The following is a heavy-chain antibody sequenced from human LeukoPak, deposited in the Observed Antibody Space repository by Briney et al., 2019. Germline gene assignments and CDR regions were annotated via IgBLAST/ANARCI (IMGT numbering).Heavy chain of an antibody. CDR2: IYHSRDA. Sequence: SETLSLTCAVSGGSISSNNWWSWFRQPPRKGLEWIGEIYHSRDANYNPSLKTRVTMSVDKSKNQFSLILRSVTAADTAVYYCARDVGARLSGFWGQGTLVTVSS. V-gene: IGHV4-4*02. D-gene: IGHD1-26*01. J-gene: IGHJ4*02. CDR1: GGSISSNNW. CDR3: ARDVGARLSGF.